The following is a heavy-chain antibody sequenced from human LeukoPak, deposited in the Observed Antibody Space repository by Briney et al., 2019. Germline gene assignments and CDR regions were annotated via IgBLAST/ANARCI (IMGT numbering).Heavy chain of an antibody. CDR2: INTNTGNP. J-gene: IGHJ4*02. D-gene: IGHD7-27*01. Sequence: GASVKVSCKASGYTFTNYAINWVRQAPGQGLEWMGWINTNTGNPTYVQGFTGRFVFSLDTSVSTAYLQISSLKAEDTAVYYCARDTPGLRYWGQGTLVTVSS. CDR3: ARDTPGLRY. CDR1: GYTFTNYA. V-gene: IGHV7-4-1*02.